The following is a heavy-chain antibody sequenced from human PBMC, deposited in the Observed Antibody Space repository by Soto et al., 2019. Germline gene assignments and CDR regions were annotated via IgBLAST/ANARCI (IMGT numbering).Heavy chain of an antibody. J-gene: IGHJ4*02. CDR2: IWYDGSNK. Sequence: PGGSLRLSCAASGFTFSSYGMHWVRQAPGKGLEWVAVIWYDGSNKYYADSVKGRFTISRDNSKNTLYLQMNSLRAEDTAVYYCAREPIMGATDPWFDYWGQGTLVTVSS. CDR1: GFTFSSYG. CDR3: AREPIMGATDPWFDY. D-gene: IGHD1-26*01. V-gene: IGHV3-33*01.